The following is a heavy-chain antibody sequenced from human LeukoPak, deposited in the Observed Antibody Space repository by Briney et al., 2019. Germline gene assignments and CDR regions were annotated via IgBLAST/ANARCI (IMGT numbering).Heavy chain of an antibody. V-gene: IGHV4-34*01. D-gene: IGHD3-22*01. CDR3: ARRSHYSDSSGYNI. CDR2: INHSGTT. J-gene: IGHJ3*02. Sequence: SETLSLTCAVYGGSFSGYYWSWIRQPPGKGLEWIAEINHSGTTNYNPSLKSRVTISVDTSKNQFSLKLSSVTAADTAVYYCARRSHYSDSSGYNIWGQGTMVTVSS. CDR1: GGSFSGYY.